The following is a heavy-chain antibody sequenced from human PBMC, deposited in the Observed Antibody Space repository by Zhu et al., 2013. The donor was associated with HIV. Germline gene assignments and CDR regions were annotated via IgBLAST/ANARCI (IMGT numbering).Heavy chain of an antibody. CDR1: GYTFTSYG. V-gene: IGHV1-2*02. J-gene: IGHJ4*02. Sequence: QVQLVQSGAEVKKPGASVKVSCKASGYTFTSYGISWVRQAPGQGLEWMGWINPNSGGTNYAQNFQGRVTMTRDTSISTAYMELSRLGSDDTAVYYCARVRCINGVCYPDFDYWGQGTLVTVSS. CDR2: INPNSGGT. CDR3: ARVRCINGVCYPDFDY. D-gene: IGHD2-8*01.